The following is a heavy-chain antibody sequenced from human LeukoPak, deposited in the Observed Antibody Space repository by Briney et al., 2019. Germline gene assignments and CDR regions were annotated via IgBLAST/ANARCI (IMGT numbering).Heavy chain of an antibody. J-gene: IGHJ6*02. CDR3: ARAPGSYYDSSGYYSYYYYYGMDV. Sequence: GPSVKLSCKASGYTFTRYYMHWVRQAPGQGLEWMGWINPNSGGTNYAQKCQGRVTMTRDTSISTAYMEVSRLRSDDTAVYYCARAPGSYYDSSGYYSYYYYYGMDVWGQGTTVTVSS. CDR2: INPNSGGT. D-gene: IGHD3-22*01. V-gene: IGHV1-2*02. CDR1: GYTFTRYY.